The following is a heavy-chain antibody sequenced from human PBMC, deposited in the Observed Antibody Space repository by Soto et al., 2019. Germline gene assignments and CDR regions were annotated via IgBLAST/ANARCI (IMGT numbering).Heavy chain of an antibody. D-gene: IGHD6-19*01. J-gene: IGHJ3*02. CDR2: ISAYNGNT. V-gene: IGHV1-18*01. CDR3: ARGGGSTGYSSGWYKDAFDI. CDR1: GYTFTSYG. Sequence: AASVKVSCKASGYTFTSYGISWVRQAPGQGLEWMGWISAYNGNTNYAQKLQGRVTMTTDTSTSTAYMELRSLRSDDTAVYYCARGGGSTGYSSGWYKDAFDIWGQGTMVTVSS.